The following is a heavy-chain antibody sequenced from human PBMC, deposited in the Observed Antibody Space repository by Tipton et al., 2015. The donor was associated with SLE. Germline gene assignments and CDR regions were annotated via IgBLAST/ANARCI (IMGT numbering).Heavy chain of an antibody. Sequence: TLSLTCAVYGGSFSGYYWSWIRQPPGKGLEWIGEINHSGSTNYNPSLKSRVTISVDTSKTQFSLKMSSVTAADTAVYYCARGESDYYGSGSPWSWFDPWGQGTLVTVSS. D-gene: IGHD3-10*01. J-gene: IGHJ5*02. V-gene: IGHV4-34*01. CDR2: INHSGST. CDR3: ARGESDYYGSGSPWSWFDP. CDR1: GGSFSGYY.